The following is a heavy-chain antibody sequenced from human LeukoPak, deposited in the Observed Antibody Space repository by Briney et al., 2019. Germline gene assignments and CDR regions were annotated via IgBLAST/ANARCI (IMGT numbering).Heavy chain of an antibody. J-gene: IGHJ4*02. Sequence: GGSLRLSCAASGFTFSSYSMNWVRQAPGKGLEWVSSISSSSSYIYYADPVKGRFTISRDNAKNSLYLQMNSLRAEDTAVYYCARGPLQQPGVDYWGQGTLVTVSS. CDR3: ARGPLQQPGVDY. CDR1: GFTFSSYS. D-gene: IGHD6-13*01. CDR2: ISSSSSYI. V-gene: IGHV3-21*01.